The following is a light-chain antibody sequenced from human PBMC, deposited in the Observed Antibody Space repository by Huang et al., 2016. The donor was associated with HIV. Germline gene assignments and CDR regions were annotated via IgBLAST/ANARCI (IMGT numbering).Light chain of an antibody. J-gene: IGKJ2*01. CDR3: QQRSNWPYT. Sequence: EIVLTQSPATLSLSPGERATLSCRASQTITSYLAWYQQEPGQAPRLLIYDASNRATGIPARFSGSGSRTDFTLTISSLEPEDFAVYYCQQRSNWPYTFGQGTKLEIK. CDR2: DAS. V-gene: IGKV3-11*01. CDR1: QTITSY.